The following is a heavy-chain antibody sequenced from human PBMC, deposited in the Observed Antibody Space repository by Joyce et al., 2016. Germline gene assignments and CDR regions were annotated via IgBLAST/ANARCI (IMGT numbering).Heavy chain of an antibody. CDR2: IKTKTDGGTT. Sequence: QLVESGGGLVKPGGCLRLSCAASGFAFAHTWMSWVRQAPGKGLEGVGHIKTKTDGGTTDYATPVKGRFTISRDDSENTLHLQMNSLKTEDTAVYYCTTCPWGGCGWGQGTLVTVSS. CDR1: GFAFAHTW. V-gene: IGHV3-15*01. J-gene: IGHJ4*02. D-gene: IGHD3-16*01. CDR3: TTCPWGGCG.